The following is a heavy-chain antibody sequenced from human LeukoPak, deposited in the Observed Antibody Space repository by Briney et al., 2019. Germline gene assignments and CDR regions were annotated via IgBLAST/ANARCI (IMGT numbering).Heavy chain of an antibody. CDR1: GFTFNNYA. CDR3: AKGSFISTPASSLDF. CDR2: ISGSGGST. V-gene: IGHV3-23*01. Sequence: PGGSLRLSCEASGFTFNNYAMSRVRQAPGKGLEWVSAISGSGGSTYYADSVKGRFTISRDNSKNTVHLQMNSLRAEDTAVYYCAKGSFISTPASSLDFWGQGTLVTVSS. D-gene: IGHD3-10*01. J-gene: IGHJ4*02.